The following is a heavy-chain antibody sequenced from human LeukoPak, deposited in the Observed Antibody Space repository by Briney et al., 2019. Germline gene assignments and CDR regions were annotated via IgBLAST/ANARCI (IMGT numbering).Heavy chain of an antibody. CDR3: ARMTTGHDF. D-gene: IGHD4-17*01. V-gene: IGHV4-34*01. J-gene: IGHJ4*02. CDR2: VYHSGYT. Sequence: SETLSLTCAVSGTSFSSYYWSWIRQPPGKGLEWIGEVYHSGYTNDNPSLKSRVTISVDTSKNQFSLRLRSVTAADTGVYFCARMTTGHDFWGQGTLVTVSS. CDR1: GTSFSSYY.